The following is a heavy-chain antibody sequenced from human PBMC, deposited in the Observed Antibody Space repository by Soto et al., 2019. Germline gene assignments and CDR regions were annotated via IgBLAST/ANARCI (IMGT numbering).Heavy chain of an antibody. CDR1: GYTFSNYD. V-gene: IGHV1-8*01. CDR3: AKVSRKGSAIDFDY. J-gene: IGHJ4*02. Sequence: QVQLVQSGAELKKPGASVKVSCKASGYTFSNYDMNWVRQAHGQGPEWIGWVNPNNGDTGYAQKFQGRVTLTTDISTTTAYMELTSLRSEDTAIYYCAKVSRKGSAIDFDYWGQGTLITVSS. CDR2: VNPNNGDT. D-gene: IGHD3-10*01.